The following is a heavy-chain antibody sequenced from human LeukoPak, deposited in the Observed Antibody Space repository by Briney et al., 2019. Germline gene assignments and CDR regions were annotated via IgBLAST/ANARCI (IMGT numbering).Heavy chain of an antibody. CDR2: IYPGDSDT. J-gene: IGHJ4*02. CDR1: GYSFTSYR. V-gene: IGHV5-51*01. D-gene: IGHD2-2*01. Sequence: KFGESLKISCKGSGYSFTSYRIGWVRQMPGKGLEWMGIIYPGDSDTRYSPSFQDQVTISADKSISTAYLQWSSLKASDTAMYYCARTLGYCSSTSCSVHAFDYWGQGTLVTVSS. CDR3: ARTLGYCSSTSCSVHAFDY.